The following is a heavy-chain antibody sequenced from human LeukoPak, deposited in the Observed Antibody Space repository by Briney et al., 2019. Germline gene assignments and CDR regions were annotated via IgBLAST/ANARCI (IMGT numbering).Heavy chain of an antibody. D-gene: IGHD2-15*01. Sequence: GGSLRLSCAASGFTFSSYSMNWVRQAPGKGLEWVSSISSSSSYIYYADSVKGRFTISRDNAKNSLYLQMNSPRAEDTAVYYCAGICSGGSCSYGMDVWGQGTTVTVSS. J-gene: IGHJ6*02. V-gene: IGHV3-21*01. CDR1: GFTFSSYS. CDR2: ISSSSSYI. CDR3: AGICSGGSCSYGMDV.